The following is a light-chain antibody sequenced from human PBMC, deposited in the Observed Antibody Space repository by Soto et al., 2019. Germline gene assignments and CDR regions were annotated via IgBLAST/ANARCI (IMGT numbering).Light chain of an antibody. CDR1: STDVGGYNY. CDR2: EVT. CDR3: GSYSSKDTHFL. Sequence: QSVLAQPSSVSGSPGQSITISCTGTSTDVGGYNYVSWYQHHSGKAPKLLIYEVTNRPSGISDRFSGSKSVNTASLTISGLQAEDESDYYCGSYSSKDTHFLFGNGTKVTV. J-gene: IGLJ1*01. V-gene: IGLV2-14*01.